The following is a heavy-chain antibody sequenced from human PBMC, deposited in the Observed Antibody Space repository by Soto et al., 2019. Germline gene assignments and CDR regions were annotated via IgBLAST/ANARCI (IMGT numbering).Heavy chain of an antibody. D-gene: IGHD3-22*01. CDR2: INHSGRT. J-gene: IGHJ4*02. Sequence: QVQLQQWGAGLLKPSETLSLTCAVYGGSFSGYYWIWIRQSPGKGLEWIGEINHSGRTHYNPSLRSRVTISTDTSKNQFFLRLTSVTTADTXVYYCAAWGYVSSGPEYWGQGDLVTVSS. CDR1: GGSFSGYY. V-gene: IGHV4-34*01. CDR3: AAWGYVSSGPEY.